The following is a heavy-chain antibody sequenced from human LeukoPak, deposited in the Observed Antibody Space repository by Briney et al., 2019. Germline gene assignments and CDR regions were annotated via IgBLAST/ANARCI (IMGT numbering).Heavy chain of an antibody. CDR3: ARTFVTYYYGSGSYYYFDY. J-gene: IGHJ4*02. D-gene: IGHD3-10*01. CDR1: GGTFSSYA. Sequence: SVKVSCKASGGTFSSYAISWVRQAPGQGLEWMGGIIPIFGTANYAQKFQGRVTTTADESTSTAYMELSSLRSEDTAVYYCARTFVTYYYGSGSYYYFDYWGQGTLVTVSS. V-gene: IGHV1-69*01. CDR2: IIPIFGTA.